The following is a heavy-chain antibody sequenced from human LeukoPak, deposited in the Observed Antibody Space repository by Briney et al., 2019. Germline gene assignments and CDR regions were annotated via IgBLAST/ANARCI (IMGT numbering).Heavy chain of an antibody. D-gene: IGHD1-14*01. CDR2: ISYDGTNE. Sequence: GGSLRLSCAASGFTFSSYEMNWVRQAPGKGLEWVAVISYDGTNEYYVDSVKGRFTISRDNSKNTLSLQMSSLRADDTAVYYCAREAQNRAGQFDYWDQGTLVTVSS. CDR3: AREAQNRAGQFDY. J-gene: IGHJ4*02. V-gene: IGHV3-30*04. CDR1: GFTFSSYE.